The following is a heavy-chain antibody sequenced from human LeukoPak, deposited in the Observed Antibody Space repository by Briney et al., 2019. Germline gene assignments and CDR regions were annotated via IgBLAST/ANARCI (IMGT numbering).Heavy chain of an antibody. CDR2: IYYSGST. CDR1: GGFISSYY. Sequence: SETLSLTCTVSGGFISSYYWSWIRQPPGKGLEWIGYIYYSGSTNYNPSLKSRVTISVDTSKNQFSLKLSSVTAADTAVYYCAREGYSGYDSTLYYFDYWGQGTLVTVSS. J-gene: IGHJ4*02. D-gene: IGHD5-12*01. V-gene: IGHV4-59*01. CDR3: AREGYSGYDSTLYYFDY.